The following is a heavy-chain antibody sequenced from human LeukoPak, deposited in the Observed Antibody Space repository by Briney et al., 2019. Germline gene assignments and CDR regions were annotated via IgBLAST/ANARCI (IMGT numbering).Heavy chain of an antibody. Sequence: ASVKVSCKASGYTFTGYYMHWVRQAPGQGLEWMGWINPNSGGTNYAQKFQGWVTMTRDTSISTAYMELSRLRSDDTAVYYCARGSCSGGSCYVGYNWFDPWGQGTLVTVSS. CDR2: INPNSGGT. V-gene: IGHV1-2*04. CDR1: GYTFTGYY. J-gene: IGHJ5*02. D-gene: IGHD2-15*01. CDR3: ARGSCSGGSCYVGYNWFDP.